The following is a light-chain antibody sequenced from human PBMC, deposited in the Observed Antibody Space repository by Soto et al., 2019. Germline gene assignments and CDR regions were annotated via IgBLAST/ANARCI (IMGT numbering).Light chain of an antibody. J-gene: IGKJ3*01. V-gene: IGKV1-27*01. CDR2: AAS. CDR3: QKYNSAPAT. CDR1: QGISIN. Sequence: DIQMTQSPSSLSASVGDRVTITCRASQGISINLAWYQHKPGKAPKLLIHAASTLQSGVPSRFSGSGFGTDFTLTISSLQPEDVATYYCQKYNSAPATFGPGTQVDI.